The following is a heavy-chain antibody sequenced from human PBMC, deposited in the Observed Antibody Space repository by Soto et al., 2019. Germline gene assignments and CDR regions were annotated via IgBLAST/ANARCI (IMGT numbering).Heavy chain of an antibody. CDR1: GGTISSGDYS. CDR3: ARVGYYGSGSYWVYFDY. V-gene: IGHV4-30-4*01. J-gene: IGHJ4*02. CDR2: IYYSGST. Sequence: NPSETVYLTCTVSGGTISSGDYSGCWIRNPPGKGLEWIGYIYYSGSTYYNPSLKSRVTISVDTSKNQFSPKLSSVTAADTAVYYCARVGYYGSGSYWVYFDYCGQGTLVTVSS. D-gene: IGHD3-10*01.